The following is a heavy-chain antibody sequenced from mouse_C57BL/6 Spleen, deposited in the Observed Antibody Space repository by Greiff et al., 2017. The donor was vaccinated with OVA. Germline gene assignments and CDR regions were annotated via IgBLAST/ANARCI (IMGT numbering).Heavy chain of an antibody. CDR2: IYPRSGNT. CDR1: GYTFTSYG. J-gene: IGHJ2*01. V-gene: IGHV1-81*01. D-gene: IGHD1-1*01. CDR3: ARSGTVVATDYFDY. Sequence: LVESGAELARPGASVKLSCKASGYTFTSYGISWVKQRTGQGLEWIGEIYPRSGNTYYNEKFKGKATLTADKSSSTAYMELRSLTSEDSAVYFCARSGTVVATDYFDYWGQGTTLTVSS.